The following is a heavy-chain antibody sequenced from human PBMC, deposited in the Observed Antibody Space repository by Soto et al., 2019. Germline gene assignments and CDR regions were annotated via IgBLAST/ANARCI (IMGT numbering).Heavy chain of an antibody. V-gene: IGHV1-69*01. Sequence: QVQLVQSGAEVKKPGSSVKVSCKASGGTFSSYAISWVRQAPGQGLEWMGGIMPIFGTANYAQKFQGRVTITADESTSTAYMELSSLRSEDTAVYYCARVQLTTAMVRSGPYDYWGQGTLVTVSS. CDR3: ARVQLTTAMVRSGPYDY. D-gene: IGHD5-18*01. CDR1: GGTFSSYA. CDR2: IMPIFGTA. J-gene: IGHJ4*02.